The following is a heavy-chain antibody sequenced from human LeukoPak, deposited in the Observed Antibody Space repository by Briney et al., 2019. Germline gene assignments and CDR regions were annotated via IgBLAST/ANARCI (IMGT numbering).Heavy chain of an antibody. V-gene: IGHV3-9*01. Sequence: GGSLRLSCAASGFTFDDYAMHWVRQAPGKGLEWVSGINWNSGSIDYADSVKGRFTISRDNAKNSLYLQMNSLRAEDTAVYYCAKESVGASQDAFDIWGQGTMVTVSS. J-gene: IGHJ3*02. CDR3: AKESVGASQDAFDI. CDR2: INWNSGSI. D-gene: IGHD1-26*01. CDR1: GFTFDDYA.